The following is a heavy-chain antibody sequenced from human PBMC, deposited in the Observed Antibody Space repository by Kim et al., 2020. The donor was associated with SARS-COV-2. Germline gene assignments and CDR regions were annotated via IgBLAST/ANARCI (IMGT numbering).Heavy chain of an antibody. CDR3: AKGQSTTSTRDFDS. V-gene: IGHV3-23*01. J-gene: IGHJ4*02. Sequence: PDSVKGRFTIPRDNPRNVLYLQMSSLRAEDTGIYYCAKGQSTTSTRDFDSWGQGTLVTVSS. D-gene: IGHD2-2*01.